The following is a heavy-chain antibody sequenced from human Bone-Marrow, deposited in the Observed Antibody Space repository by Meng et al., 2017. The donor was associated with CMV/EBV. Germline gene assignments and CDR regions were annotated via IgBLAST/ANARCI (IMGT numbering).Heavy chain of an antibody. CDR3: ARAAYSSSWYPYYFDY. V-gene: IGHV3-7*01. J-gene: IGHJ4*02. CDR2: IKQDGSEK. CDR1: GFTFSSYW. D-gene: IGHD6-13*01. Sequence: GESLKISCAASGFTFSSYWMSWVRQAPGKGLEWVANIKQDGSEKYYVDSVKGRFTISRDNAKNSLYLQMNSLRAEDTAVYYCARAAYSSSWYPYYFDYWGQGTLATVSS.